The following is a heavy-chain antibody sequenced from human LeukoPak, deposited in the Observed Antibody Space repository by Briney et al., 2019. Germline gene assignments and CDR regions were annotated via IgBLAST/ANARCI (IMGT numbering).Heavy chain of an antibody. V-gene: IGHV4-34*01. CDR1: GGSFSGYY. CDR3: AREGHLTGLDH. CDR2: INHSGST. Sequence: PSETLSLTCAVYGGSFSGYYWSWIRQPPGKGLEWIGEINHSGSTNYNPSLKSRVTISVDTSKNQFSLKLSSVTAADTAVYYCAREGHLTGLDHWGQGTLVTVSS. J-gene: IGHJ4*02.